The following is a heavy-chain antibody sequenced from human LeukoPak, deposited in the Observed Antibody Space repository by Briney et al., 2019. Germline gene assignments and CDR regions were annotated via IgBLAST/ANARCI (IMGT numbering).Heavy chain of an antibody. CDR1: GFTFSSYS. V-gene: IGHV3-48*04. CDR3: ARGPAVAGPYYFDY. CDR2: ISSSSSTI. Sequence: GGSLRLSCAASGFTFSSYSMNWVRQAPGKGLEWVSYISSSSSTIYYADSVKGRFTISRDNAKNSLYLQMNSLGAEDTAVYYCARGPAVAGPYYFDYWGQGTLVTVSS. J-gene: IGHJ4*02. D-gene: IGHD6-19*01.